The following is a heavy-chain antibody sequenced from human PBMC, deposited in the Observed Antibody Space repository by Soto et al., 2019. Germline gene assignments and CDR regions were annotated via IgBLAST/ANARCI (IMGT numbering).Heavy chain of an antibody. D-gene: IGHD6-13*01. CDR1: GYTFASYW. V-gene: IGHV5-51*01. Sequence: GESLKISCQGSGYTFASYWIAWVRQTPGKGLEWLGTIYPGDSDTRYSPSFQGQVIISADMSTNTAYLQWSSLKASDTAMYYCARLGYYYGSSWCKPSEYWGQGTLVTVSS. J-gene: IGHJ4*02. CDR2: IYPGDSDT. CDR3: ARLGYYYGSSWCKPSEY.